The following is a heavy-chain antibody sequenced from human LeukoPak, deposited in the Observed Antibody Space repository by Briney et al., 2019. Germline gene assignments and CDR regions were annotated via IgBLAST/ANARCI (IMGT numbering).Heavy chain of an antibody. J-gene: IGHJ4*01. CDR3: AKFEYDRTGYYAGFDC. D-gene: IGHD3-22*01. V-gene: IGHV3-30*02. CDR1: GFTFNSYG. CDR2: VNCDGSSK. Sequence: GGSLRLSCAASGFTFNSYGMHWVRQAPGRGLEWVAFVNCDGSSKDYADSVRGRFTISRDNAKTYLALQMNSLGAEDPASYYRAKFEYDRTGYYAGFDCGGEGSL.